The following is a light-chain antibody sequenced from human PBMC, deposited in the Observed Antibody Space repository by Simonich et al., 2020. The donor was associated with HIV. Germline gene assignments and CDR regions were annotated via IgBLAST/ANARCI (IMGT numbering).Light chain of an antibody. V-gene: IGKV1-39*01. CDR1: QSIINY. J-gene: IGKJ2*01. CDR3: QQSYSTPVT. Sequence: DIQMTQSPSSLSASVGYRVTITGPASQSIINYLNWDQQKPGKAPKLLIYAASSLQSGVPSRFSGSGSGTDFTLTISSLQPEDFATYYCQQSYSTPVTFGQGTKLEIK. CDR2: AAS.